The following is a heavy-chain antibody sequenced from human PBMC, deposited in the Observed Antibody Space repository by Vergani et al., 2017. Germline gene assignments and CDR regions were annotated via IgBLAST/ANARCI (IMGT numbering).Heavy chain of an antibody. V-gene: IGHV3-48*04. Sequence: EVQLVESGGGLVQPGGSLRLSCAASGFTFSSYSMNWVRQAPGKGLEWVSYISSSSSTIYYADSVKGRFTISRDNAKNSLYLQMNSLRAEDTAVYYCARYLQWPQYPRPKYGMDVWGQGTTVTVSS. D-gene: IGHD6-19*01. CDR3: ARYLQWPQYPRPKYGMDV. CDR1: GFTFSSYS. J-gene: IGHJ6*02. CDR2: ISSSSSTI.